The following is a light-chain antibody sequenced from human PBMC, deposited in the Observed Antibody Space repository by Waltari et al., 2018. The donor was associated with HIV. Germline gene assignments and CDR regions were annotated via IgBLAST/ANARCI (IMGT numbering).Light chain of an antibody. CDR3: QHYNNWPRT. V-gene: IGKV3-15*01. Sequence: ELVMTQSPAPLSVSPGERATLACRASQSVSSNLPWYQQKPGQAPRLLISGSSIRATGIPARFSGSGSGTEFTLTISSLQSEDFAFYYCQHYNNWPRTFGQGTKVEIK. J-gene: IGKJ1*01. CDR1: QSVSSN. CDR2: GSS.